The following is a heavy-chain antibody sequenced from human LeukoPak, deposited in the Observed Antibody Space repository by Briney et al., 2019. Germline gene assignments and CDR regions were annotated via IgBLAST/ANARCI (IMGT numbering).Heavy chain of an antibody. V-gene: IGHV1-18*01. CDR2: ISAYNGNT. CDR1: GYTFTSYG. CDR3: ARDYYDSSGTHDAFDI. J-gene: IGHJ3*02. Sequence: GASVKVSCKASGYTFTSYGISWVRQAPGQGLEWMGWISAYNGNTNYAQKLQGRVTMTTDTSTSTAYMELRSLRSDDTAVYYCARDYYDSSGTHDAFDIWGQGTMVTVSS. D-gene: IGHD3-22*01.